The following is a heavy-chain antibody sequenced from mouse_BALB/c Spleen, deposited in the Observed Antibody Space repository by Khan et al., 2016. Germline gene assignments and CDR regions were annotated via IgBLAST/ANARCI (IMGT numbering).Heavy chain of an antibody. J-gene: IGHJ3*01. CDR1: GFNIKDTY. CDR2: IDPANGNT. Sequence: VQLKQSGAEHVKPGASVKLSCTASGFNIKDTYMHWVKQRPEQGLEWIGRIDPANGNTKYDPKFQGKATITADTSSNTAYLQLSSLTSEDTAVYYCARSPYDYDVGFAYWGQGTLVTVSA. V-gene: IGHV14-3*02. D-gene: IGHD2-4*01. CDR3: ARSPYDYDVGFAY.